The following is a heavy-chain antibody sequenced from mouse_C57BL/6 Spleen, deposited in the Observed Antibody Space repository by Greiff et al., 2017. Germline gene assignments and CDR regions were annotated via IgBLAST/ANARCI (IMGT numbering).Heavy chain of an antibody. CDR3: ARSYDYDRAWFAY. Sequence: QVQLQQPGAELVKPGASVKLSCKASGYTFTSYWMHWVKQRPGQGLEWIGMIHPNSGSTNYNEKFKSKATLTVDNSSSTAYMHLSSLTSEDSAVYYCARSYDYDRAWFAYWGQGTLVTVSA. D-gene: IGHD2-4*01. J-gene: IGHJ3*01. CDR2: IHPNSGST. V-gene: IGHV1-64*01. CDR1: GYTFTSYW.